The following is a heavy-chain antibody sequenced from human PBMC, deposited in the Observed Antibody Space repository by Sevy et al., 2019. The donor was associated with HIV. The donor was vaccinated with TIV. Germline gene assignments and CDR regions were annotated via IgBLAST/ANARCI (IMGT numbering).Heavy chain of an antibody. V-gene: IGHV1-69*13. CDR1: GGTFSSYA. J-gene: IGHJ5*02. D-gene: IGHD2-2*01. CDR3: ARDKGIVVVPAVKNWFDP. CDR2: IIPIFGTA. Sequence: ASLKVSCKASGGTFSSYAISWVRQAPGQGLEWMGGIIPIFGTANYAQKFQGRVTITADESTSTAYMELSSLRSEDTAVYYCARDKGIVVVPAVKNWFDPWGQGTLVTVSS.